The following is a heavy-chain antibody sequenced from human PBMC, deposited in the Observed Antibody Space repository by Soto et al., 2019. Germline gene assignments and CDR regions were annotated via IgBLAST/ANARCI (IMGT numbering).Heavy chain of an antibody. V-gene: IGHV4-59*04. CDR3: AAGGGLPRYY. D-gene: IGHD5-12*01. CDR1: GDSISSYY. CDR2: IYHSGST. Sequence: SETLSLTCTVSGDSISSYYWTWIRQPPGKGLEWIGYIYHSGSTYYNPSLKSRVTISVDRSKNQFSLKLSSVTAADTAVYYCAAGGGLPRYYWGQGTLVTVSS. J-gene: IGHJ4*02.